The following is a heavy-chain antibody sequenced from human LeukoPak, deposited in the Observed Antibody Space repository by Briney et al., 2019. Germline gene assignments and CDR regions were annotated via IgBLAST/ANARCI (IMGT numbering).Heavy chain of an antibody. CDR3: ARGSADYDILTDYYFDY. V-gene: IGHV1-24*01. CDR1: GYTLTELS. D-gene: IGHD3-9*01. Sequence: GASVKVSCKVSGYTLTELSMHWVRQAPGKGLEWMGGFDPEDGETIYAQKFQGRVTMTRDTSTSTVYMELSSLRSEDTAVYYCARGSADYDILTDYYFDYWGQGTLVTVSS. J-gene: IGHJ4*02. CDR2: FDPEDGET.